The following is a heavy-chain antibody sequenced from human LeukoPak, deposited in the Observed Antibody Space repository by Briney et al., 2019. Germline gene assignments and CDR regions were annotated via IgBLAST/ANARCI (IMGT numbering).Heavy chain of an antibody. Sequence: PSETLSLTCTVSDASISSDYWSWIRQPPGKGLEWIGYIYYSGSTNYNASLTNRVTISVDTSKNQFSLKLSSVTAADTAVYYCAREVGYCSGGSCYSYFDYWGQGTLVTVSS. V-gene: IGHV4-59*01. CDR2: IYYSGST. D-gene: IGHD2-15*01. J-gene: IGHJ4*02. CDR3: AREVGYCSGGSCYSYFDY. CDR1: DASISSDY.